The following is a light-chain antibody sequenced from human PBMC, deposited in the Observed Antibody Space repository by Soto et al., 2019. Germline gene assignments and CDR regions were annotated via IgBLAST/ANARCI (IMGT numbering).Light chain of an antibody. V-gene: IGKV3-20*01. CDR3: QQYGNSPLT. J-gene: IGKJ4*01. CDR1: HIVSINY. Sequence: ETVLTQSPGTLSLSPGERATLSCRASHIVSINYLAWYQQKPGQAPRLLIYGASSRATGNPDRFSGSGSGTDFTLTISRLEPEDYAVYYCQQYGNSPLTFGGGTKVDIK. CDR2: GAS.